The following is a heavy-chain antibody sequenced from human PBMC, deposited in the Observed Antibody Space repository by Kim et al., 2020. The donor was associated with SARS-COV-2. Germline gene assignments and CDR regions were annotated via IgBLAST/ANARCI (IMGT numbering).Heavy chain of an antibody. J-gene: IGHJ4*02. D-gene: IGHD3-10*01. CDR3: ARQLWFGENDY. V-gene: IGHV4-59*08. CDR2: T. Sequence: TNHTPSLKSRVTISVDTSKNQFSLKLSSVTAADTAVYYCARQLWFGENDYWGQGTLVTVSS.